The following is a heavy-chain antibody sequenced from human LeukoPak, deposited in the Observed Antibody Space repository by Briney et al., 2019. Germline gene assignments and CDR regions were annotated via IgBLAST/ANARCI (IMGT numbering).Heavy chain of an antibody. V-gene: IGHV3-7*01. CDR3: ASVPFWGYYGRAFHF. D-gene: IGHD3-16*01. J-gene: IGHJ3*01. CDR1: GFRFSTYW. CDR2: IKEDGSEQ. Sequence: PGGSLRLSCAGSGFRFSTYWMSRVRQAPGRGLEWVASIKEDGSEQDYVDSVKGRFTISRDNAKSSVYLQMNSLRAEDRAVYYCASVPFWGYYGRAFHFWGQGTMVTVAS.